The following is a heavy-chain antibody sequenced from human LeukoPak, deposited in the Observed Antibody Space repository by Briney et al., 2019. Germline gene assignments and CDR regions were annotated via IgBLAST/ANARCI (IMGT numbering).Heavy chain of an antibody. CDR1: GGTFSSYA. CDR2: IIPIFGTA. J-gene: IGHJ6*03. Sequence: GASVKVSCKASGGTFSSYAISWVRQAPGQGLEWMGGIIPIFGTANYAQKFQGRVTITTDESTSTAYMELSSLRSEDTAVYYCARARAARDYYYYMDVWGKGTTVTVSS. CDR3: ARARAARDYYYYMDV. V-gene: IGHV1-69*05. D-gene: IGHD5-18*01.